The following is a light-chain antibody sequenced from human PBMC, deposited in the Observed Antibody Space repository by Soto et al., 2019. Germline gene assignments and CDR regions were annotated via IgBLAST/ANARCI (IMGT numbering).Light chain of an antibody. Sequence: EKVMTQSPATLSVSPGERATLSCRASQTVSTSLVWYQQKPGQAPRLLIYGASTRATGIPARFSGSGSETEFTLTISSLQSEDFAIYYGQQYNNWPYTFGQGTKLEIK. V-gene: IGKV3-15*01. CDR3: QQYNNWPYT. CDR1: QTVSTS. CDR2: GAS. J-gene: IGKJ2*01.